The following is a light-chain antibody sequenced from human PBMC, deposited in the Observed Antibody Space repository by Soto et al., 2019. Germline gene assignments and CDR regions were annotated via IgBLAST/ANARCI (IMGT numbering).Light chain of an antibody. Sequence: LTQSPGTLSLSPGERVILSCRASQSVSSSHLAWYQQKPGQAPRLLIYDEFKRATGIPDRFSGSGSGTEFTLTISRLEPEDYAVYHCQEYGSSPITFGQGTLLEVK. CDR3: QEYGSSPIT. CDR1: QSVSSSH. J-gene: IGKJ5*01. V-gene: IGKV3-20*01. CDR2: DEF.